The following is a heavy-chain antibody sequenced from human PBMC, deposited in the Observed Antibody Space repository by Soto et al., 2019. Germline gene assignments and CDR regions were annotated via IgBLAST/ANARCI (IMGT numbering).Heavy chain of an antibody. D-gene: IGHD3-9*01. Sequence: SETLSLTCTVSGSDITAYYWSWLRQSPGKGLEWIGHIYDTGSTTYNPSLKSRVTISVDTSNKQFSLRLTSVTAADTAVYYCARCPIDHNWFDPWGQGTLVTVSS. J-gene: IGHJ5*02. V-gene: IGHV4-59*01. CDR3: ARCPIDHNWFDP. CDR1: GSDITAYY. CDR2: IYDTGST.